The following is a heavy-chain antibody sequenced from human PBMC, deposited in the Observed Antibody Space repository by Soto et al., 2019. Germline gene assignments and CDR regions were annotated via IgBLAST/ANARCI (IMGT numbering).Heavy chain of an antibody. Sequence: QVQLVQSGAEVKKPGASVKVSCKASGYTFTSYGISWVRQAPGQGLGWMGWIRAYNGNTNDAQKLQGRVTMTRDTSTSTAYMELRSLISDDTAVYYCARDLPTMDVWGLGTTVTVSS. CDR3: ARDLPTMDV. J-gene: IGHJ6*02. CDR1: GYTFTSYG. CDR2: IRAYNGNT. V-gene: IGHV1-18*01.